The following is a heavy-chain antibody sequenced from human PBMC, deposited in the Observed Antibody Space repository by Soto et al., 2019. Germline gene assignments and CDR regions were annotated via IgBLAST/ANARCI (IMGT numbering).Heavy chain of an antibody. CDR2: IKNKTDVGIR. CDR1: GVSFDKAL. CDR3: AKQKSGIPTIVAFHX. V-gene: IGHV3-15*01. J-gene: IGHJ4*02. Sequence: LRLSCAAYGVSFDKALMSWVRLTPGKGLEWVVRIKNKTDVGIRDYPSTVRDRFTISRDDSRNTLYLQMNSLKTEETPVYYCAKQKSGIPTIVAFHXWGQGTLVTVSX. D-gene: IGHD3-22*01.